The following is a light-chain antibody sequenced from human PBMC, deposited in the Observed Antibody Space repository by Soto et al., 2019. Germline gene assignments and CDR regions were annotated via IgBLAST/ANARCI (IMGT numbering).Light chain of an antibody. V-gene: IGLV1-51*01. CDR2: DTD. Sequence: QSVLTQPPSVSAAPGQKVTISCSGSRSNIGNNYVSWYQHLPGTAPRLLIYDTDMRPSGIPDRFSGSKSGTSATLGITGLQTGDEAFYYCGTWDDSLSAGVFGGGTKPHRP. CDR1: RSNIGNNY. CDR3: GTWDDSLSAGV. J-gene: IGLJ3*02.